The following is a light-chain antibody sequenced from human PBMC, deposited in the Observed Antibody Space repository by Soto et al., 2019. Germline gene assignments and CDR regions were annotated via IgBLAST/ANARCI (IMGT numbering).Light chain of an antibody. Sequence: QSALTQPASVSGSPGQSITISCTGTSSDVGSYNLVSWYQQHPGKAPKLMIYEVSKPPSGVSNRFSGSKSGNTASLTISGLQAEDEADYYCCSYAGSSTSYVFGTGTKLTVL. CDR2: EVS. J-gene: IGLJ1*01. V-gene: IGLV2-23*02. CDR3: CSYAGSSTSYV. CDR1: SSDVGSYNL.